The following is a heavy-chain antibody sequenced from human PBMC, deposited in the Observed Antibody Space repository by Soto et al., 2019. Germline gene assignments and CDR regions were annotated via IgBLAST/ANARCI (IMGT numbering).Heavy chain of an antibody. CDR2: VSIGGST. J-gene: IGHJ4*02. CDR3: AKRCGAGGHFDY. D-gene: IGHD2-21*01. CDR1: GFTFSSYA. Sequence: GGSLRLSCAASGFTFSSYAMGWFRQGPGKGVEWVAVVSIGGSTHYADSVRGRFTISRDNSKNTLSLQMNSLTAEDTAVYFCAKRCGAGGHFDYWGQGALVTVS. V-gene: IGHV3-23*01.